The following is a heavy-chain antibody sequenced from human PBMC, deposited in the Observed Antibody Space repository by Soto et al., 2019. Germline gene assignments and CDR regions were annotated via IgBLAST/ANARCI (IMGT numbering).Heavy chain of an antibody. CDR1: GFTFSSYA. CDR3: AKDHYDSSGYSFDY. D-gene: IGHD3-22*01. CDR2: ISGSGGST. Sequence: GGSLRLSCAASGFTFSSYAMSWVRQAPGKGLEWVSAISGSGGSTYYADSMKGRFTISRDNSKNTLYLQMNSLRAEDTAVYYCAKDHYDSSGYSFDYWGQGTLVTVSS. V-gene: IGHV3-23*01. J-gene: IGHJ4*02.